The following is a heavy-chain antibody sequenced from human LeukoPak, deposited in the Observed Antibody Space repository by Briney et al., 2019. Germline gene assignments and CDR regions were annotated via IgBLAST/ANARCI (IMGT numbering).Heavy chain of an antibody. CDR1: GYTFTSNY. CDR2: ISPSGGST. V-gene: IGHV1-46*01. Sequence: GASVKVSCKAFGYTFTSNYMHWVRQAPGQGPEWMGVISPSGGSTTYAQKFQGRVTLTRDMSTSTDYLELSSLRSDDTAVYFCARDISEGDYAWWFDPWGQGTLDTVAS. D-gene: IGHD3-16*01. CDR3: ARDISEGDYAWWFDP. J-gene: IGHJ5*02.